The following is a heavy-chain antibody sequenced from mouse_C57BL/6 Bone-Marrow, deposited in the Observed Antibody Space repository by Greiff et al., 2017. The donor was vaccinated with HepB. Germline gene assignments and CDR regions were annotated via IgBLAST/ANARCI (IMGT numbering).Heavy chain of an antibody. V-gene: IGHV5-9*01. CDR1: GFTFSSYT. CDR3: ARQVSWGTTGY. D-gene: IGHD1-1*01. Sequence: EVKLVESGGGLVKPGGSLKLSCAASGFTFSSYTMSWVRQTPEKRLEWVATISGGGGNTYYPDSVKGRFTISRDNAKNTLYLQMSSLRSEDTALYYCARQVSWGTTGYWGQGTTLTVSS. J-gene: IGHJ2*01. CDR2: ISGGGGNT.